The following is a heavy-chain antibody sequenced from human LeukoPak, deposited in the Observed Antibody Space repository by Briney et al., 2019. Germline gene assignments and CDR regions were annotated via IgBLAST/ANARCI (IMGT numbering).Heavy chain of an antibody. CDR1: GYSFSNYW. CDR3: ARHGGGERTTNCPLFDY. D-gene: IGHD2-2*01. J-gene: IGHJ4*02. CDR2: IYPGDSDT. Sequence: GESLKISCKASGYSFSNYWIAWVRQMPGKGLEWMGIIYPGDSDTRYSPSFEGQVAFSADKSISTAYLQWSSLRASDTAMYYCARHGGGERTTNCPLFDYWGQGTLVTVSS. V-gene: IGHV5-51*01.